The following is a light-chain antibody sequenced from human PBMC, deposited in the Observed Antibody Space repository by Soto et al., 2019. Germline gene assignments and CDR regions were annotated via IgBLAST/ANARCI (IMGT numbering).Light chain of an antibody. V-gene: IGKV1-39*01. CDR2: TAS. CDR1: QGISTF. J-gene: IGKJ1*01. Sequence: DIQMTQSPPSLSASVGDRVTISCQASQGISTFLNWYQQKPGKAPRLLIYTASSLQSGVPSRFSGSGSGTDFTLTISSLQPDDFATYYCQQYNSDWKFGQGTKVDIK. CDR3: QQYNSDWK.